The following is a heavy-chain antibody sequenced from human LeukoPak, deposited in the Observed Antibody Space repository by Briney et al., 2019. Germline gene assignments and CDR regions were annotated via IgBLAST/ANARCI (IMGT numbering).Heavy chain of an antibody. CDR3: ARGYGYAFDF. J-gene: IGHJ3*01. Sequence: SQTLSLTCAISGDSVSSSSAAWIWIRQSPSRGLEWLGRTYYRSAWHNDYAVSVRSRIAINPDTSKNQLSLQLNSVTPEDTAVYYCARGYGYAFDFWGQGTMVTVSS. CDR1: GDSVSSSSAA. CDR2: TYYRSAWHN. V-gene: IGHV6-1*01. D-gene: IGHD5-18*01.